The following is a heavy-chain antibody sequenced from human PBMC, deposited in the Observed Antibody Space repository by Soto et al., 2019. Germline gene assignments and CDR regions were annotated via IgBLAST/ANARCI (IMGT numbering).Heavy chain of an antibody. J-gene: IGHJ6*02. D-gene: IGHD5-18*01. V-gene: IGHV1-69*06. Sequence: QVQLVQSGAEVKKPGSSVKVSCKASGGTFSSYAISWVRQAPGQGLEWMGGIIPIFGTANYAQKFQGRVTITADKSTSTAYMELSSLRSEDTAVYYCARDGPQRTAKYYGMGVWGQGTTVTVSS. CDR2: IIPIFGTA. CDR1: GGTFSSYA. CDR3: ARDGPQRTAKYYGMGV.